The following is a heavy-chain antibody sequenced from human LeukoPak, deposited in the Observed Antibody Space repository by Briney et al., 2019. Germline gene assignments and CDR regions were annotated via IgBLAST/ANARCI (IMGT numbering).Heavy chain of an antibody. CDR1: GVSISRGGYY. V-gene: IGHV4-31*03. J-gene: IGHJ4*02. CDR2: IYYSGST. D-gene: IGHD1-26*01. CDR3: ARGGSDSGSSY. Sequence: SQTLSLTCTLSGVSISRGGYYWSWIRQPPGRGLEWIGYIYYSGSTYYNPSLKSRVTISVDTSKNQFSLKLSSVTAADTAVYYCARGGSDSGSSYWGQGTLVTVSA.